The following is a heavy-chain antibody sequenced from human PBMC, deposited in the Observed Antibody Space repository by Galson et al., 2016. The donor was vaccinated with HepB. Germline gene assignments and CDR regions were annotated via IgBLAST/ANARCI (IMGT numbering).Heavy chain of an antibody. Sequence: SETLSLTCTVSGGSLSSTSYYWHWIRQSPGKGLEWIGSIYYSGNTYYNPSLKSRVTISVDTSNNQFSLKLSSVTAADTAVYYCAREGWGSYLVYWGLGTLVTVSS. CDR3: AREGWGSYLVY. D-gene: IGHD3-10*01. J-gene: IGHJ4*02. V-gene: IGHV4-39*02. CDR2: IYYSGNT. CDR1: GGSLSSTSYY.